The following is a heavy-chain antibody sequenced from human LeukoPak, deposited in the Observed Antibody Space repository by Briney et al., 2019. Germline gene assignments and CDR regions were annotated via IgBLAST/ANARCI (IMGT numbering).Heavy chain of an antibody. V-gene: IGHV4-38-2*02. CDR2: VFHSGNT. D-gene: IGHD1-1*01. CDR3: ARFGTRDNCCHPGVDT. CDR1: GYSLSSGFY. J-gene: IGHJ5*02. Sequence: PSETLSLTCTVSGYSLSSGFYCGWIRQPPGKGLEWIATVFHSGNTYYNPSLESRVTISMDTSKNQFSLRLISVTAADTALYYCARFGTRDNCCHPGVDTWGQGTPVTVSS.